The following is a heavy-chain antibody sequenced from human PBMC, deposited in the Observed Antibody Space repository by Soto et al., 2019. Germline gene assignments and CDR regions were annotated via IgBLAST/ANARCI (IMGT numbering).Heavy chain of an antibody. J-gene: IGHJ6*02. V-gene: IGHV3-30-3*01. D-gene: IGHD3-3*01. CDR1: GFTFSSYA. CDR3: ARPHKPQGDDFWSGYYTFGIYYGMDV. Sequence: PGGSLRLSCAASGFTFSSYAMHWVRQAPGKGLEWVAVISYDGSNKYYADSVKGRFTISRDNSKNTLYLQMSSLRAEDTAVYYCARPHKPQGDDFWSGYYTFGIYYGMDVWGQGTTVTVSS. CDR2: ISYDGSNK.